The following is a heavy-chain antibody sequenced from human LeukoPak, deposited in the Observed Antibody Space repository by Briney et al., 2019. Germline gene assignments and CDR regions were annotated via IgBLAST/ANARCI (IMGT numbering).Heavy chain of an antibody. CDR3: ARRMEWGSYRPSLWFDP. J-gene: IGHJ5*02. V-gene: IGHV4-59*08. CDR1: GGSISSCY. Sequence: SETLSLTCTVSGGSISSCYWSWIRQPPGKGLEWIGYIYYSGSTNYNPSLKSRVTISVDTSKNQFSLKLSSVTAADTAVYYCARRMEWGSYRPSLWFDPWGQGTLVTVSS. D-gene: IGHD3-16*02. CDR2: IYYSGST.